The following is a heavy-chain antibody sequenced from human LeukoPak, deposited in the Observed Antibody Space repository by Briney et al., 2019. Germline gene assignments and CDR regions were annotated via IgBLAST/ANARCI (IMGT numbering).Heavy chain of an antibody. V-gene: IGHV1-2*02. Sequence: GASVRVSCKASGYTFTGYYMHWVRQAPGQGLEWVGWINPNSGGTNYAQKFQGRVTMTRDTSISTAYMELSRLRSDDTAVYYRARGWFGELHMYYFDYWGQGTLVTVSS. J-gene: IGHJ4*02. D-gene: IGHD3-10*01. CDR3: ARGWFGELHMYYFDY. CDR1: GYTFTGYY. CDR2: INPNSGGT.